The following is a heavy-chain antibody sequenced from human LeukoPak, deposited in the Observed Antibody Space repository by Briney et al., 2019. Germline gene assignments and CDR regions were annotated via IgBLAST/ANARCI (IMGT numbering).Heavy chain of an antibody. V-gene: IGHV3-7*03. CDR3: ARDDYYGSGSYYGYYYYGMDV. Sequence: GGSLRLSCAASGFTFSSYWMSWVRQAPGKGLEWVANIKQDGSEKYYVDSVKGRFTISRDNAKNSLYLQMNSLRAEDTAVHYCARDDYYGSGSYYGYYYYGMDVWGKGTTVTVSS. D-gene: IGHD3-10*01. CDR2: IKQDGSEK. CDR1: GFTFSSYW. J-gene: IGHJ6*04.